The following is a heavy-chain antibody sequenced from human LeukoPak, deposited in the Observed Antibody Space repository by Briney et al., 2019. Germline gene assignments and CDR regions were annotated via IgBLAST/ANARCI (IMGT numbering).Heavy chain of an antibody. J-gene: IGHJ3*02. CDR2: IDTAGDT. Sequence: PGGSLRLSCAASGFIFSSYDMHWVRQGTGKRQEWVSGIDTAGDTYYPGSVKGRFTISRENAKNSLYLQMNSLRAGDTAVYYCARVLTVRSGGYDAFDMWGQGTMVTVSS. D-gene: IGHD6-25*01. V-gene: IGHV3-13*01. CDR3: ARVLTVRSGGYDAFDM. CDR1: GFIFSSYD.